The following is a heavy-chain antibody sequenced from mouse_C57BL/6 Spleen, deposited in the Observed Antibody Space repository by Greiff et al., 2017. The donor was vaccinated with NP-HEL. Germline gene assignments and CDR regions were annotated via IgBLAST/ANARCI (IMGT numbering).Heavy chain of an antibody. D-gene: IGHD2-1*01. J-gene: IGHJ2*01. V-gene: IGHV1-18*01. Sequence: EVKLVESGPELVKPGASVKIPCKASGYTFTDYNMDWVKQSHGKSLEWIGDINPNNGGTIYNQKFKGKATLTVDKSSSTAYMELRSLTSEDTAVYYCARRFYGNYDGVYYFDYWGQGTTLTVSS. CDR1: GYTFTDYN. CDR3: ARRFYGNYDGVYYFDY. CDR2: INPNNGGT.